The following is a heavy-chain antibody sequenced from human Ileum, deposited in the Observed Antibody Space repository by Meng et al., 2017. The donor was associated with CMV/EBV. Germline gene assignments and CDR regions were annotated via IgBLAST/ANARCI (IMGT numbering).Heavy chain of an antibody. J-gene: IGHJ4*02. V-gene: IGHV4-61*02. CDR2: IYTSGST. CDR1: GGSLGGGYY. Sequence: QVQRQGSGPGLVKPSQTLSLTCTVSGGSLGGGYYWNWIRQPAGKGLEWIGRIYTSGSTNYNPSLKSRFTISVDTSKNQFSLNLTSVTAADTAVYYCARGSAWLIDQWGQGTLVTVSS. CDR3: ARGSAWLIDQ. D-gene: IGHD6-19*01.